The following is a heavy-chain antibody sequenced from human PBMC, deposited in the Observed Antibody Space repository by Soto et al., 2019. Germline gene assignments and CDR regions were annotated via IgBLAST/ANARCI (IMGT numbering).Heavy chain of an antibody. V-gene: IGHV3-74*01. CDR3: ARGGLDPFDY. J-gene: IGHJ4*02. CDR1: GFNLGSYW. CDR2: INDYGTTI. Sequence: GGSLRLSCTASGFNLGSYWMHWVRQAPGKGLVWVSRINDYGTTINYAESVEGRFTISRDDAKSEVYLQMNNLRAEDTAVYYCARGGLDPFDYWGQGALVPVSS. D-gene: IGHD1-1*01.